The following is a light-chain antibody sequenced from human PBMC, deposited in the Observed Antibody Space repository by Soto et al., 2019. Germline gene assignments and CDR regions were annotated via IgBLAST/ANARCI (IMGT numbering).Light chain of an antibody. V-gene: IGKV1-39*01. CDR3: QQSYSALRT. J-gene: IGKJ1*01. CDR2: AAS. CDR1: QSINTY. Sequence: DIQMTQSPSSLSASVGDRVTISFRGRQSINTYLNWYQQKPRKAPKVLIYAASSLQSGVPSRFIGSGSGTDFTLTISSVQPDDLATYYCQQSYSALRTFGQGTKVELK.